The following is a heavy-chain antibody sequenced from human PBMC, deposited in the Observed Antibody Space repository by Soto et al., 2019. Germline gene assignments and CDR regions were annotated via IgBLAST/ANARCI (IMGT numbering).Heavy chain of an antibody. CDR1: GGSISSGDYY. Sequence: SETLSLTCSVSGGSISSGDYYWSWIRQPPGKGLEWIGYIYYSGSTYYNPSLKSRVTISVDTSKNQFSLKLSSVTAADTAVYYCARVNDYGERHDFDYWGQGTLVTVSS. J-gene: IGHJ4*02. CDR3: ARVNDYGERHDFDY. D-gene: IGHD4-17*01. V-gene: IGHV4-30-4*01. CDR2: IYYSGST.